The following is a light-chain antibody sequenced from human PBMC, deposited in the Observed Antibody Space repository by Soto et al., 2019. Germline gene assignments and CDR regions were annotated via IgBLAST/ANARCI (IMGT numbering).Light chain of an antibody. V-gene: IGLV2-14*01. CDR1: GSDVGDSSH. Sequence: QSALTQPRSVSGSPGQSVTISCTATGSDVGDSSHVSWYQLHPGKAPKLMIYEVSNRPSGVSNRFSGSKSGNTASLTISGLQAEDEAEFYCSSYRSSGALVFGGGTKLTVL. J-gene: IGLJ3*02. CDR3: SSYRSSGALV. CDR2: EVS.